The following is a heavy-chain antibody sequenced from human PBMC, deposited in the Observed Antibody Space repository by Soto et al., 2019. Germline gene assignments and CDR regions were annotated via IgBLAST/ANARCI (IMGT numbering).Heavy chain of an antibody. V-gene: IGHV4-59*01. Sequence: QVQLQESGPGLVKPSETLSLTCTVSGGSISNYYWSWIRQPPGKGLEWIGYIYYSGSTNYNPSLKSRVTISVDTSKNQFSLKLSSVTAADTAVYYCASQDYWGQGTLVTVSS. J-gene: IGHJ4*02. CDR3: ASQDY. CDR1: GGSISNYY. CDR2: IYYSGST.